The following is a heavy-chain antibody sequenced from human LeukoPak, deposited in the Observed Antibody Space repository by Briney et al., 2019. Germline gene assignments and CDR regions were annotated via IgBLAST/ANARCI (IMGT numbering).Heavy chain of an antibody. CDR3: AGSTRGSFAIN. V-gene: IGHV3-74*03. CDR2: INGDGSST. D-gene: IGHD6-13*01. CDR1: GFTFSSYW. J-gene: IGHJ4*02. Sequence: GGSLRLSCAASGFTFSSYWMHWVRQPPGKGLAWVSRINGDGSSTAYADSVRGRFTISRDNAKNTLYLQMNSLTTEDTAVYYCAGSTRGSFAINWGQGTLVTVSS.